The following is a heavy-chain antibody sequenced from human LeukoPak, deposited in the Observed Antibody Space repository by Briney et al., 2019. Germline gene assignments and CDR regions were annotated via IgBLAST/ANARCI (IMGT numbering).Heavy chain of an antibody. J-gene: IGHJ4*02. CDR1: GFTFSSYA. D-gene: IGHD3-22*01. CDR2: ISGSGGST. Sequence: GGSLRLSCAASGFTFSSYAMSWVRQAPGKGLEWVSAISGSGGSTYYADSVKGRFTISRDNSKNTLYLQMNSLRAEDTAVYYCAKEWVYYDSSGYSYYFDYWGQGTLVTVSS. V-gene: IGHV3-23*01. CDR3: AKEWVYYDSSGYSYYFDY.